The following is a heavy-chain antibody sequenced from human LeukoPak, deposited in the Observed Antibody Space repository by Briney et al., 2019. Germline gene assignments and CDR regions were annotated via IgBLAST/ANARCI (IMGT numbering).Heavy chain of an antibody. Sequence: SVKVSCKASGGTFSSYAISWVRQAPGQGLEWMGGIIPIFGTANYAQKFQGRVTITTDESTSTAYMELSSLRSEDTAVYYCARDPQLSGARWFGALRDAFDIWGQGTMVTVSS. J-gene: IGHJ3*02. D-gene: IGHD3-10*01. CDR2: IIPIFGTA. CDR3: ARDPQLSGARWFGALRDAFDI. V-gene: IGHV1-69*05. CDR1: GGTFSSYA.